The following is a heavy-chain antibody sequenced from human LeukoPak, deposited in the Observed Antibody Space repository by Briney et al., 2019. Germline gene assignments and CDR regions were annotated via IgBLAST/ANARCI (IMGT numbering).Heavy chain of an antibody. CDR1: GFSFDDYA. Sequence: GGSLRLSCSASGFSFDDYAMHWVRQTPGKGLEWVSAISGSGGSTYYADSVKGRFTIPRDNSKNTLYLQMNSLRAEDTAVYYCAKAPRIVVVPAAISGYFDYWGQGTLVTVSS. D-gene: IGHD2-2*01. V-gene: IGHV3-23*01. CDR3: AKAPRIVVVPAAISGYFDY. CDR2: ISGSGGST. J-gene: IGHJ4*02.